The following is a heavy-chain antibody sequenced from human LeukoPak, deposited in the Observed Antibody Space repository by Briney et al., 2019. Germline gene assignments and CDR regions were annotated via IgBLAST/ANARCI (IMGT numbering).Heavy chain of an antibody. J-gene: IGHJ4*02. CDR2: IIPIFGTA. D-gene: IGHD5-12*01. CDR1: GGTFSSYA. V-gene: IGHV1-69*13. CDR3: ARSFPNVDIVATIVDYFDY. Sequence: SVKLSCKASGGTFSSYAISWVRQAPGQGLEWMGGIIPIFGTANYAQKFQGRVTITADESTSTAYMELSSLRSEDTAVYYCARSFPNVDIVATIVDYFDYWGQGTLVTVSS.